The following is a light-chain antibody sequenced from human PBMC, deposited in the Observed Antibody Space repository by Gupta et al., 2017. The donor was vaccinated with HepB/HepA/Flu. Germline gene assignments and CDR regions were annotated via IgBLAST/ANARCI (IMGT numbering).Light chain of an antibody. CDR1: QGIRNF. Sequence: DIQMTPSPSALSASIGDTVTITCRASQGIRNFLALYQQKPGKIPKVLIYAASTFKSGVPSRFSGSGSGTDFTLTIISLQPEDVATYYCQKYNRAPLTFGRGTKVEIK. V-gene: IGKV1-27*01. J-gene: IGKJ4*01. CDR2: AAS. CDR3: QKYNRAPLT.